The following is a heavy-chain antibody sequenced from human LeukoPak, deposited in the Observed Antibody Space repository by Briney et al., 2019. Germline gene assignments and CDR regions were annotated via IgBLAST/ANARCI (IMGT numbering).Heavy chain of an antibody. D-gene: IGHD1-26*01. CDR2: IYSGGNK. CDR3: ARARRVVGASYFDY. J-gene: IGHJ4*02. V-gene: IGHV3-66*01. CDR1: GFTVTSNY. Sequence: PGGSLRLSCAASGFTVTSNYISWVRQAPGKGLEWVSVIYSGGNKYYADSVKGRFTISRDNSNNTVYLQMNSLRADDTAVYYCARARRVVGASYFDYWGRGTLVTVSS.